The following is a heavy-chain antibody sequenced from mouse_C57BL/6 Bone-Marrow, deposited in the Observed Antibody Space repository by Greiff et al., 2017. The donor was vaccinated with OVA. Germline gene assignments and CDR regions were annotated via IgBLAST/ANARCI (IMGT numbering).Heavy chain of an antibody. J-gene: IGHJ4*01. Sequence: QVQLQQPGTELVKPGASVKLSCTASGYNFTGYWMHWVKQRTGQGLEWIGNINPSNGGTKYNEKFKSKATLTVDKSSSTAYMQLSSLTSEDSAVDYGARYYARFYAMDYWGQGTSVTVSS. D-gene: IGHD1-1*01. CDR3: ARYYARFYAMDY. CDR1: GYNFTGYW. V-gene: IGHV1-53*01. CDR2: INPSNGGT.